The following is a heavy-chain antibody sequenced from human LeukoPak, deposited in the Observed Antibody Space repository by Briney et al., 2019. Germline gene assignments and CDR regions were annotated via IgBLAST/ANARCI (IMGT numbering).Heavy chain of an antibody. D-gene: IGHD5-18*01. CDR1: GGSFSGYY. J-gene: IGHJ4*02. V-gene: IGHV4-34*01. CDR2: INHSGST. Sequence: SETLSLTCAVYGGSFSGYYWSWIRQPPGKGLEWIGEINHSGSTNYNPSLKSRVTISVDTSKNQFSLKLSSVTAADTAVYYCARVAPRGYSYGFILYYFDYWGQGTLVTVSS. CDR3: ARVAPRGYSYGFILYYFDY.